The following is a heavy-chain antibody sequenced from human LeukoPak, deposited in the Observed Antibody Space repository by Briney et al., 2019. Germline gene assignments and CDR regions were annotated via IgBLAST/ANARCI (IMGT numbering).Heavy chain of an antibody. D-gene: IGHD3-16*01. CDR2: ISGSGGST. Sequence: GGSLRLSCAAPGFTFSSYAMSWVRQAPGKGLEWVSAISGSGGSTYYADSVKGRFTISRDNSKNTLYLQMNSLRAEDTAVYYCAKDGLEPLWYYWGQGTLVTVSS. J-gene: IGHJ4*02. CDR1: GFTFSSYA. V-gene: IGHV3-23*01. CDR3: AKDGLEPLWYY.